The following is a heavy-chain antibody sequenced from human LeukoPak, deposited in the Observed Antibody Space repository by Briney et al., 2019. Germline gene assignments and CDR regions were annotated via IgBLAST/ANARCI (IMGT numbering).Heavy chain of an antibody. Sequence: SETLSLTCAVYGGSFSGYYWTWIRQPPGKGLEWIGEINDRGSSNYKPSLKSRVTISVDTSKNQFSLKLTSVTAADTALYYCAREWDYWGQGTLVTVSS. V-gene: IGHV4-34*01. CDR1: GGSFSGYY. CDR3: AREWDY. D-gene: IGHD2-8*01. CDR2: INDRGSS. J-gene: IGHJ4*02.